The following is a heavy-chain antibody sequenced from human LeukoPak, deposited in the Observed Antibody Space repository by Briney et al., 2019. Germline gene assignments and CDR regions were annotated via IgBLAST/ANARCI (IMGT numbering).Heavy chain of an antibody. CDR1: GFTFNDYG. J-gene: IGHJ3*02. V-gene: IGHV3-20*04. D-gene: IGHD3-22*01. CDR2: INSNGGST. Sequence: GGSLRLSCAASGFTFNDYGMSWVRQAPGKGLEWVSGINSNGGSTGYADSVKGRFTISRDNDKNSLYLQMNSLRAEDTALYYCARVRNYYDSSGPKRGAFDIWGQGTMVTVSS. CDR3: ARVRNYYDSSGPKRGAFDI.